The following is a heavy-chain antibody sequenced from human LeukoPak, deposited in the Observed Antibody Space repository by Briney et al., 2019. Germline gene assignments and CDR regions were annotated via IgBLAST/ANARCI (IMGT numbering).Heavy chain of an antibody. J-gene: IGHJ5*02. CDR1: GYTFTGYY. CDR2: INPNSGGT. V-gene: IGHV1-2*02. Sequence: GASVKVSCKASGYTFTGYYMHWVRQAPGQGLEWMGWINPNSGGTNYAQKFQGRVTMTRDTSISAAYMELSRLRSDDTAVYYCARVRGVRNWFDPWGQGTLVTVSS. CDR3: ARVRGVRNWFDP.